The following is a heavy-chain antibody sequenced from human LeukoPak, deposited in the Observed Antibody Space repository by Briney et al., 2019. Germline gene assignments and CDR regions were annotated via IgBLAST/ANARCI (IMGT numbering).Heavy chain of an antibody. D-gene: IGHD2-2*01. CDR2: ISGSGGST. J-gene: IGHJ4*02. CDR1: GFTFSSYA. CDR3: AKAHRRYCSSTSCYWDY. Sequence: PGGSLRLSCAASGFTFSSYAMSWVRQAPGKGLEWVSAISGSGGSTYYADSAKGRFTISRDNSKNTLYLQMNSLRAEDTAVYYCAKAHRRYCSSTSCYWDYWGQGTLVTVSS. V-gene: IGHV3-23*01.